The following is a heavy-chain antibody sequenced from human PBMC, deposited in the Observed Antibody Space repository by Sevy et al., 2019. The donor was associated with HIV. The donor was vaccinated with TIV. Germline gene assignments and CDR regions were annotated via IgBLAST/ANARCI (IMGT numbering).Heavy chain of an antibody. D-gene: IGHD3-22*01. CDR1: GFTVSGNY. CDR2: IDSGGST. V-gene: IGHV3-66*01. J-gene: IGHJ6*02. Sequence: GGSLRLSCEASGFTVSGNYMAWVRLAPGKGLEWVSLIDSGGSTYYADSVKGRFTISRDNAKNTLYLQMNPLRAEDTAVYCCARDRYYDASGYYYYYYGMDVWGQGTTVTVS. CDR3: ARDRYYDASGYYYYYYGMDV.